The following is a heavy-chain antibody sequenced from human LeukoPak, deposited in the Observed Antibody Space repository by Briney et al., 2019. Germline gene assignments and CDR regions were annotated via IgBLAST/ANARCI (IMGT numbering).Heavy chain of an antibody. D-gene: IGHD3-10*01. CDR3: ARRLELPYYYYGMDF. V-gene: IGHV1-8*01. J-gene: IGHJ6*02. CDR1: GYTFTSYD. CDR2: MNPSSGNT. Sequence: ASVKVSCKASGYTFTSYDINWVRQATGQGLEWMGWMNPSSGNTGYAQKFQGRVTMTRNTSISTAYMELSSLRSEDTAVYYCARRLELPYYYYGMDFWGQGTTVTVSS.